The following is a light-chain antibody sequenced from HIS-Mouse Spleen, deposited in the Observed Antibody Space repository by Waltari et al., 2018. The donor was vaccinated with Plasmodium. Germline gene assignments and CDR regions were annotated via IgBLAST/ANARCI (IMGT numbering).Light chain of an antibody. Sequence: QSALTQPASVSGSPGQSITIPCPGTSSDVGSYNLVSWYQQHPGKAPKLMIYEGSKRPSGVSNRFSGSKSGNTASLTISGLQAEDEADYYCCSYAGSSTNWVFGGGTKLTVL. CDR2: EGS. CDR1: SSDVGSYNL. CDR3: CSYAGSSTNWV. V-gene: IGLV2-23*01. J-gene: IGLJ3*02.